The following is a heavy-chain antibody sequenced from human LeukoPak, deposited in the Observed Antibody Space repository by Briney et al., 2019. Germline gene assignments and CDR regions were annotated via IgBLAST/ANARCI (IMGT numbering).Heavy chain of an antibody. V-gene: IGHV1-18*01. Sequence: GASVKVSCKASGYSFTSYGISWVRQAPGQGLEWMGWISTYNGNTNYAQKVQGRVTMTTDTSTSAAYMELRSLRSEDTAVYYCARSIGSHFYFDYWGQGTLVTVSS. CDR3: ARSIGSHFYFDY. J-gene: IGHJ4*02. D-gene: IGHD1-26*01. CDR2: ISTYNGNT. CDR1: GYSFTSYG.